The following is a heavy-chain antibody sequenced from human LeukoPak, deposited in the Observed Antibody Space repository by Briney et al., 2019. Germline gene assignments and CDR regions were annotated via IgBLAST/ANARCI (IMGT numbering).Heavy chain of an antibody. CDR2: ISGSGGST. CDR3: AKDASLTGYSSGWYSALDY. J-gene: IGHJ4*02. Sequence: GGSLRLSCAGSGFTFSSYAMSRVRQAPGKGLEWVSAISGSGGSTYYADSVKGRFTISRDNSKNTLYLQMNSLRADDTAVYYCAKDASLTGYSSGWYSALDYWGQGTLVTVSS. V-gene: IGHV3-23*01. CDR1: GFTFSSYA. D-gene: IGHD6-19*01.